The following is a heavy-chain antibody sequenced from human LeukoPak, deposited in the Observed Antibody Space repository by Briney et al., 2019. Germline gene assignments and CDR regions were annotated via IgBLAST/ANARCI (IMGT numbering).Heavy chain of an antibody. CDR2: ISWNSGSI. V-gene: IGHV3-9*01. J-gene: IGHJ4*02. CDR3: ATSGYYRIDY. Sequence: ELVSGISWNSGSIGYADSVKGLFTISRDNAKNSLYLQMNSLRAEDTAVYYCATSGYYRIDYWGQGTLVTVSS. D-gene: IGHD3-22*01.